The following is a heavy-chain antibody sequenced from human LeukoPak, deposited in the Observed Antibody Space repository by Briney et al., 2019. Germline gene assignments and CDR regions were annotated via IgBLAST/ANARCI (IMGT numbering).Heavy chain of an antibody. CDR3: ASQESGRGGSYNFGY. CDR1: GFTFSSYS. CDR2: ISSSSSYI. V-gene: IGHV3-21*04. Sequence: GGSLRLSCAASGFTFSSYSMNWVRQAPGKGLEWVSSISSSSSYIYYADSVKGRFTISRDNSKNALYLQMNSLRAEDTAVYYCASQESGRGGSYNFGYWGQGTLVTVSS. J-gene: IGHJ4*02. D-gene: IGHD1-26*01.